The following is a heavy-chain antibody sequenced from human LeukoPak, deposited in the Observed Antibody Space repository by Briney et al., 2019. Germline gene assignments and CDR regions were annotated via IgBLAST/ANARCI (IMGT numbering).Heavy chain of an antibody. V-gene: IGHV3-49*04. CDR3: TRTHIAQYDFWTASL. CDR1: GFTFGDYT. Sequence: GGSLRLSYTASGFTFGDYTMSWVRQAPGKGLEWVGFIRSKAYGGTPEYAASVKGRFTISRDDSKNSAYLQMNSLRAEDTAVYYCTRTHIAQYDFWTASLWGQGTLVTVSS. D-gene: IGHD3-3*01. CDR2: IRSKAYGGTP. J-gene: IGHJ4*02.